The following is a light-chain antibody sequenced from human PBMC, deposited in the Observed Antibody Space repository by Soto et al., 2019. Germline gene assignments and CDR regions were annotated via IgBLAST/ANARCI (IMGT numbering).Light chain of an antibody. J-gene: IGKJ1*01. CDR2: DAS. CDR3: QQYKSQSRT. Sequence: DIEMTQSPSTLSASVGDTVTITCRASPTASSWLAWYQHKPGKVPRLLIFDASKLVSGVPSRFSGSGSGSDFTLTISTLQPDDSATYYCQQYKSQSRTFVQGTKVEIK. V-gene: IGKV1-5*01. CDR1: PTASSW.